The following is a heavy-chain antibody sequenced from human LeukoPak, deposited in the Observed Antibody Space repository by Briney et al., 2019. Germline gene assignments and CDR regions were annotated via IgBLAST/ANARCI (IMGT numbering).Heavy chain of an antibody. J-gene: IGHJ5*02. V-gene: IGHV1-18*01. CDR2: ISAYNGNT. CDR1: GYTFTSYG. CDR3: ARRTYPGVVRNWFDP. D-gene: IGHD3-3*01. Sequence: ASVKVSCKASGYTFTSYGISWVRQAPGQGLEWMGWISAYNGNTNYAQKLQGRVTMTTDTSTSTAYMELRSLRSDDTAVYYCARRTYPGVVRNWFDPWGQGTLVTVSS.